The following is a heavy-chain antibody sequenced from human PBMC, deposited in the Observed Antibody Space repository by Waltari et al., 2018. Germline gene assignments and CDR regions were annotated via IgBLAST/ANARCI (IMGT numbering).Heavy chain of an antibody. CDR3: ARANDSSGYYRPEYFQH. V-gene: IGHV1-69*05. Sequence: QVQLVQSGAEVKKPGSSVKVSCKASGGTFSSSALSWVPQPPGPGLEWMGGIIPIFGTANYAQKFQGRVTITTDESTSTAYMELSSLRSEDTAVYYCARANDSSGYYRPEYFQHWGQGTLVTVSS. CDR1: GGTFSSSA. D-gene: IGHD3-22*01. J-gene: IGHJ1*01. CDR2: IIPIFGTA.